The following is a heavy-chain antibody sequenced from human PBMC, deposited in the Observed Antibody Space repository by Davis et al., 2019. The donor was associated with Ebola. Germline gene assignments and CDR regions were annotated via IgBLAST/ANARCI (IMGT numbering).Heavy chain of an antibody. V-gene: IGHV4-59*08. CDR2: IYYNGNT. CDR1: GGSISTYY. D-gene: IGHD6-13*01. J-gene: IGHJ5*02. CDR3: ARRGTSIWYAGWFDP. Sequence: SETLSLTCSVSGGSISTYYWSWIRQPPGKGLEWIGFIYYNGNTDYNPSLKSRVTISVDTSKNQFSLKLSSVTAADTAMYYCARRGTSIWYAGWFDPWGQGTLVTVSS.